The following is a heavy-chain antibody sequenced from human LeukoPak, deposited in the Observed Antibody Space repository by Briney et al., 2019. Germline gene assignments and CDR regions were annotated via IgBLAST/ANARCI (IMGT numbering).Heavy chain of an antibody. V-gene: IGHV4-34*01. J-gene: IGHJ5*02. CDR2: INHNGST. CDR3: ARDLWFGRNWFDP. CDR1: GGSFSGYY. D-gene: IGHD3-10*01. Sequence: SETLSLTCAVYGGSFSGYYWSWIRQPPGKGLEWIGEINHNGSTNYNPSLKSRVTISVDTSKNQFSLKLSSVTAADTAVYYCARDLWFGRNWFDPWGQGTLVTVSS.